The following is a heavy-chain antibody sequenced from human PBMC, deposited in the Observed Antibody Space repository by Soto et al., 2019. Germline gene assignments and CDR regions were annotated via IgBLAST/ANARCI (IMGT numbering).Heavy chain of an antibody. J-gene: IGHJ4*02. CDR2: IYSGGST. V-gene: IGHV3-53*01. D-gene: IGHD1-1*01. CDR1: GLTVSNNY. Sequence: EVHLVESGGGLIQPGGSLRLSCAASGLTVSNNYMSWVRQAPGKGLEWVSIIYSGGSTYYADSVTGRFTISRDNSKNTLYLQMDRLSAEDTAVYYCARAFSWNDAYFDYWGQGTLVTVSS. CDR3: ARAFSWNDAYFDY.